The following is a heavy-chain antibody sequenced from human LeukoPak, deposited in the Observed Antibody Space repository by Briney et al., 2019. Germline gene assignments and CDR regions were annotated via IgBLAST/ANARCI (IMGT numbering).Heavy chain of an antibody. Sequence: SETLSLTCAVYGGSFSGYYWGWIRQPPGKGLEWIGEINHSGSTNYNPSLKSRVTISVDTSKNQFSLKLSSVTAADTAVYYCARPASYYDSSGYYRYYYYYMDVWGKGTTVTVSS. J-gene: IGHJ6*03. CDR1: GGSFSGYY. V-gene: IGHV4-34*01. CDR3: ARPASYYDSSGYYRYYYYYMDV. CDR2: INHSGST. D-gene: IGHD3-22*01.